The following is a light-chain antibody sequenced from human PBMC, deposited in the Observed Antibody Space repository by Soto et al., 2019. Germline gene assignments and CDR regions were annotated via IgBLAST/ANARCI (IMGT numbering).Light chain of an antibody. CDR3: QQYYSTPLT. CDR1: QIALYTSNSKNY. Sequence: DIVMTQSPDSLAVSLGERATINCKSSQIALYTSNSKNYLAWYQQKPGQPPKLLIYWASTRESGVPDRFSGSGSGTDFTLTISSLQAEDVAVYYCQQYYSTPLTFGGGTKVDIK. V-gene: IGKV4-1*01. CDR2: WAS. J-gene: IGKJ4*01.